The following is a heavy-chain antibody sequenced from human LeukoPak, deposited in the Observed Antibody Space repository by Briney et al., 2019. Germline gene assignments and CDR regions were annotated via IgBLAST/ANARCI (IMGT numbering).Heavy chain of an antibody. D-gene: IGHD2/OR15-2a*01. CDR3: ARGTFSNPFDY. CDR1: GYTFTVYY. V-gene: IGHV1-2*02. J-gene: IGHJ4*02. Sequence: ASVKVSCKASGYTFTVYYMHWVRQAPGQGLEWMGWINPNSGDTNYAQKFQGRVTMTRDTSISTAYMQLSRLSSDDTAVYYCARGTFSNPFDYWGQGTLVTVSS. CDR2: INPNSGDT.